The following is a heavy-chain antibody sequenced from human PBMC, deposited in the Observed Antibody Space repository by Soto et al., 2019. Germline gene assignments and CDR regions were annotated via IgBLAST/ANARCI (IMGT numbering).Heavy chain of an antibody. CDR1: GGSISSSNW. CDR3: ARATPRAGVPGGMDV. Sequence: QVQLQESGPGLVKPSGTLSLICAVSGGSISSSNWWNWVRQPPGKGLEWIGEIYHSGSTNYNPSLKSRSTASVDMTKIQSALKAGYLSAAASAVYCCARATPRAGVPGGMDVWGQGTLVTVSS. J-gene: IGHJ6*02. V-gene: IGHV4-4*01. CDR2: IYHSGST. D-gene: IGHD3-10*01.